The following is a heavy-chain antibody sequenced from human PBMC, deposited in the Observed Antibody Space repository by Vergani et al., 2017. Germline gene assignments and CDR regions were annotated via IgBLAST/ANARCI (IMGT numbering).Heavy chain of an antibody. V-gene: IGHV3-48*01. D-gene: IGHD3-22*01. CDR3: ARDTSGYYHDY. J-gene: IGHJ4*02. CDR2: ISSSSGII. Sequence: EVQLVESGGGLVQPGGSLRLSCAASAFTFSTYSMNWVRQAPWKGLEWVSYISSSSGIIHYADSVKGRFTISRDNAKNSLYLQMNSLRAEDTAVYYCARDTSGYYHDYWGQGTLVTVSS. CDR1: AFTFSTYS.